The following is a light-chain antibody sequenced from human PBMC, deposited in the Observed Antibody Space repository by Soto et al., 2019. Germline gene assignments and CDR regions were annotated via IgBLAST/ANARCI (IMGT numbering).Light chain of an antibody. Sequence: DIVMTQSPDSLAVSLGERATINCKSNQSVLYSSNNKNYLAWYQQKPGQPPNLLIYWASTREFGVPDRFSGSGSGTDFTLTISSLQAEDVAVYYCQQYYSSPLAFGQGTKVEIK. J-gene: IGKJ1*01. CDR2: WAS. CDR1: QSVLYSSNNKNY. V-gene: IGKV4-1*01. CDR3: QQYYSSPLA.